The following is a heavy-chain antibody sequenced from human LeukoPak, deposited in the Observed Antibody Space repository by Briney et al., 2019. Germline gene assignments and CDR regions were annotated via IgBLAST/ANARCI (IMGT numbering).Heavy chain of an antibody. V-gene: IGHV3-23*01. CDR3: AKETLGYCSGGSCADY. CDR1: GFTFSSYA. J-gene: IGHJ4*02. D-gene: IGHD2-15*01. Sequence: GGSLRLSCAASGFTFSSYAMSWVRQAPGKGVEGGSAMSGSGGSTYYADSVKGRFTISRDNSKNTLYLQMNSLRAEDTAVYYCAKETLGYCSGGSCADYWGQGTLVTVSS. CDR2: MSGSGGST.